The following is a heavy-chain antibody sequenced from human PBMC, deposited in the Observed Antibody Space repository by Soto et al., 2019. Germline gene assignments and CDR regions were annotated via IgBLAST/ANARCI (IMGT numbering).Heavy chain of an antibody. CDR1: GFDFSRYS. CDR3: ARGSAWSPDY. J-gene: IGHJ4*02. V-gene: IGHV3-21*01. D-gene: IGHD6-19*01. Sequence: EVQLVESGGGLVNPGGSLRLSCAASGFDFSRYSINWVRQAPGKGLEWVSSISSTSTYIYYADSVKGRFTISRDNARHSLYLQMNSLRAEDTAVYYCARGSAWSPDYWGQGTLVTVSS. CDR2: ISSTSTYI.